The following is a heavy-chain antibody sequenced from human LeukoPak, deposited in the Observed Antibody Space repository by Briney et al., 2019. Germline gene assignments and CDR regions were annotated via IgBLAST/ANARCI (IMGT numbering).Heavy chain of an antibody. CDR1: RGTFSSYA. Sequence: SVKVSCKASRGTFSSYAIGWVRQAPGQGLDWMGRIIPIFGIANYAQKFQGRVTITADKSTSTAYMELSSLRSEDTAVYYCARDLPRGAHYDSSGPFDYWGQGTLVTVSS. D-gene: IGHD3-22*01. CDR3: ARDLPRGAHYDSSGPFDY. J-gene: IGHJ4*02. CDR2: IIPIFGIA. V-gene: IGHV1-69*04.